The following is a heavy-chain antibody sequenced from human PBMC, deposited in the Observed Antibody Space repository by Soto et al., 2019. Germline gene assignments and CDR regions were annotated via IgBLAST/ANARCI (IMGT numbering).Heavy chain of an antibody. D-gene: IGHD3-3*01. Sequence: ASVKVSCEASGYTFTSYDINWGRQATGQGLEWMGWMNPNSGNTGYAQKFQGRVTMTRNTSISTAYMELSSLRSEDTAVYYCARGGHGLFFGLFYGVLRDVHYIPAQRSSDL. CDR3: ARGGHGLFFGLFYGVLRDVHYIPAQRSSDL. CDR2: MNPNSGNT. CDR1: GYTFTSYD. V-gene: IGHV1-8*01. J-gene: IGHJ2*01.